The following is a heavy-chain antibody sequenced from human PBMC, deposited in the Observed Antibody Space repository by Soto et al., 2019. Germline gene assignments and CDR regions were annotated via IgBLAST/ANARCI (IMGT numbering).Heavy chain of an antibody. CDR1: GGSFSGYY. V-gene: IGHV4-34*01. D-gene: IGHD2-8*02. CDR2: INHSGST. Sequence: QVQLEQWGAGILQSSETLSLTCAVYGGSFSGYYWSWIRQSPGKGLEWIGEINHSGSTNYNPSLKRRVNISVDTSKNQFSLKLTSVTAADTAVYYCATTYWSHNLFGPWGQGTLVTVSS. J-gene: IGHJ5*02. CDR3: ATTYWSHNLFGP.